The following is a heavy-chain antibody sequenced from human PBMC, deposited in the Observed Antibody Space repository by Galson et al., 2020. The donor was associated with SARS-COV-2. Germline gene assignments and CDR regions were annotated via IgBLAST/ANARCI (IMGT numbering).Heavy chain of an antibody. V-gene: IGHV4-39*07. D-gene: IGHD2-8*02. CDR1: GGSISSSSYF. CDR3: ARGLDGTGRFNGWDY. CDR2: VNHSGST. J-gene: IGHJ4*02. Sequence: SQTLSLTCTVSGGSISSSSYFWSWIRQPPGKGLEWIGEVNHSGSTNYNPSLKSRVTISVDTSKNQFSLKLSSVTAADTAVYYCARGLDGTGRFNGWDYWGQGTLVTVSS.